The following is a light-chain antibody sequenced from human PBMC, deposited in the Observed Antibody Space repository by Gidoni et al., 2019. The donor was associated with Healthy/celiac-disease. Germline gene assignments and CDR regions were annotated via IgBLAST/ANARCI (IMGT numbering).Light chain of an antibody. CDR1: RSDGGGYNY. Sequence: QSALPHPASVSWSPGHSITISCTGTRSDGGGYNYVAWYQQHQGKAPKRMIYDVSNRPSGVSNRFAGSKSGNTASLTIAGLQAEDEADYYCSSYTSSSTVVFGGGTKLTVL. V-gene: IGLV2-14*03. J-gene: IGLJ2*01. CDR3: SSYTSSSTVV. CDR2: DVS.